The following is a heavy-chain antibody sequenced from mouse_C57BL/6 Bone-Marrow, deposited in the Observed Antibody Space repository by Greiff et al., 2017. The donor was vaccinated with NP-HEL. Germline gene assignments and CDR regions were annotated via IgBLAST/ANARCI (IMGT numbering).Heavy chain of an antibody. CDR1: GYTFTTYP. CDR2: FHPYNDDT. CDR3: ARGPHYDTHWYFDV. D-gene: IGHD1-1*01. J-gene: IGHJ1*03. V-gene: IGHV1-47*01. Sequence: QVQLQQSGAELVKPGASVKMSCKASGYTFTTYPIEWMKQNHGKSLEWIGNFHPYNDDTKYNEKFKGKATLTVDKSSSTVYLELSRVTSDDSAVYYCARGPHYDTHWYFDVWGTGTTVTVSS.